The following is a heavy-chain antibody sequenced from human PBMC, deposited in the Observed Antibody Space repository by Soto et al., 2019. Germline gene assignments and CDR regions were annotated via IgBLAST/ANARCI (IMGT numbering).Heavy chain of an antibody. V-gene: IGHV3-23*01. D-gene: IGHD3-10*01. CDR3: AKEERAYASRSYYN. CDR2: ISGSGGST. CDR1: GFTFSSYA. J-gene: IGHJ4*02. Sequence: EVQLLESGGGLVQPGGSLRLSCAASGFTFSSYAMSWVRQAPGKGLEWVSAISGSGGSTHYADSVKGRFTISRDNSKKKLYLQMNSPRAENKVVYYCAKEERAYASRSYYNWGPGTLVTVSS.